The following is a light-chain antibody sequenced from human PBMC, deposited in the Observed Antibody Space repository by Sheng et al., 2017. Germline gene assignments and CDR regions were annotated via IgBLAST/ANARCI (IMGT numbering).Light chain of an antibody. CDR1: QSVSSSY. CDR3: QQSYSPLYS. CDR2: GAS. J-gene: IGKJ2*03. Sequence: EIVLTQSPGTLSLSPGERATLSCRASQSVSSSYLAWYQQKPGQAPRLLIYGASSRATGIPDRFSGSGSGTDFTLTISRLEPEDFATYYCQQSYSPLYSFGQGTKLDIK. V-gene: IGKV3-20*01.